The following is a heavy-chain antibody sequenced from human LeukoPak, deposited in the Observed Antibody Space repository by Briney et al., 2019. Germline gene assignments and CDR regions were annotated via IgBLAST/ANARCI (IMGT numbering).Heavy chain of an antibody. CDR1: GFNVRSND. Sequence: GGSLRLSCAASGFNVRSNDMSWVRQAPGKGLEWVSVIYSDGSTYYSESVRGRFTISRDDPKNTVYLQMNSLRAEDTAVYYCTRDCFTGGGYFDYWGQGALVVVSS. CDR2: IYSDGST. D-gene: IGHD2-15*01. V-gene: IGHV3-53*01. CDR3: TRDCFTGGGYFDY. J-gene: IGHJ4*02.